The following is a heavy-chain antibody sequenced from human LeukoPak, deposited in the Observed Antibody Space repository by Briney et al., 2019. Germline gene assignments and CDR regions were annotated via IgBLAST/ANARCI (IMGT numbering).Heavy chain of an antibody. CDR2: ISGSGGST. CDR1: GFTFSSYA. Sequence: PGGSLRLSCAASGFTFSSYAMSWVRQAPGKGLEWVSAISGSGGSTYYADSVKGRFTISRDNSKNTLYLQMNSLRAEDTAVYYCAKAGMVRGGPRYYMDVWGKGTTVTVSS. D-gene: IGHD3-10*01. CDR3: AKAGMVRGGPRYYMDV. V-gene: IGHV3-23*01. J-gene: IGHJ6*03.